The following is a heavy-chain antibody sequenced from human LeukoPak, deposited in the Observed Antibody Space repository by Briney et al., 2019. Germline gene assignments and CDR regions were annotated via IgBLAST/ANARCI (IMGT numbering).Heavy chain of an antibody. CDR2: IPYDGSNK. Sequence: PGGSLRLSCAASGFTFSSYGMHWVRQAPGKGLEWVAVIPYDGSNKYYADSVKGRFTISRDNSKNTLYLQMNSLGAEDTAVYYCARDRVRYSSSASFDYWGQGTLVTVSS. V-gene: IGHV3-30*03. CDR1: GFTFSSYG. D-gene: IGHD6-13*01. J-gene: IGHJ4*02. CDR3: ARDRVRYSSSASFDY.